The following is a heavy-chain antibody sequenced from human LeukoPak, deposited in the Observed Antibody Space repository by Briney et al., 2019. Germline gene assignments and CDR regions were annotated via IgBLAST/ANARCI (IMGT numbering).Heavy chain of an antibody. Sequence: SETLSLTCTVSGGSISSYYWSWIRQPPGKGLEWIGYIYYTGSTNYNPSLKSRVTISVDRSKNQFSLKLSSVTAADTAVYYCARDPYGSGNFDYWGQGTLVTVSS. V-gene: IGHV4-59*12. CDR3: ARDPYGSGNFDY. D-gene: IGHD3-10*01. CDR2: IYYTGST. CDR1: GGSISSYY. J-gene: IGHJ4*02.